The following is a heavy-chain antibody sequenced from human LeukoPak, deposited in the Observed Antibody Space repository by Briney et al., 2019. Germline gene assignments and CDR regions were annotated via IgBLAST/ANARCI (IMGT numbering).Heavy chain of an antibody. CDR2: INHSGST. D-gene: IGHD4-23*01. Sequence: SETLSLTCAVYGGFFSGYYWSWIRQPPGKGLEWIGEINHSGSTNYNPSLKSRVTISVDTSKNQFSLKLSSVTAADTAVYYCARVGDYGGYPDYWGQGTLVTVSS. CDR3: ARVGDYGGYPDY. J-gene: IGHJ4*02. V-gene: IGHV4-34*01. CDR1: GGFFSGYY.